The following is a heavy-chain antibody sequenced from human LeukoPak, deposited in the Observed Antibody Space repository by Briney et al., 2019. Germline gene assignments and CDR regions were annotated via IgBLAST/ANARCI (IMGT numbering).Heavy chain of an antibody. CDR3: ARAQWSGYYTYYFDY. D-gene: IGHD3-3*01. Sequence: GSSVKVSCKASGGTFSSYAISWVRHAPGQGLEWMGGIIPIFGTANYAQKFQGRVTITTDESTSAAYMELSSLRSEDTAVYYCARAQWSGYYTYYFDYWGQGTLVTVSS. V-gene: IGHV1-69*05. J-gene: IGHJ4*02. CDR2: IIPIFGTA. CDR1: GGTFSSYA.